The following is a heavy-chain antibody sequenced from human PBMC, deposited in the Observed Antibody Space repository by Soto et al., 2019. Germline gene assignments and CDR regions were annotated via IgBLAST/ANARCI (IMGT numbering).Heavy chain of an antibody. CDR2: ISYDGSNK. CDR3: AKEGWPNGDYEFASDH. D-gene: IGHD4-17*01. V-gene: IGHV3-30*18. J-gene: IGHJ4*02. Sequence: QVQLVESGGGVVQPGRSLRLSCAASGFTFSSYGMHWVRQAPGKGLEWVAVISYDGSNKYYADSVKGRFTISRDNSKNTLYLQMNSVRAEDTAVYYCAKEGWPNGDYEFASDHWGQGTLVTVSS. CDR1: GFTFSSYG.